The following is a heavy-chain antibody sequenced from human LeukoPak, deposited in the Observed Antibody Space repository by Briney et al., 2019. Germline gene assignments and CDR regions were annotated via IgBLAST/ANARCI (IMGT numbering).Heavy chain of an antibody. CDR3: ADLGSRD. Sequence: GGSLRLSCAASGFTFSSAWMTWVRRAPGKGLEWVATIKDDGSDKYYVDSVKGRFTISRDNAKKSLWLQMNSLRVEDTAMYYCADLGSRDWGQGTLVTVSS. J-gene: IGHJ4*02. CDR1: GFTFSSAW. CDR2: IKDDGSDK. D-gene: IGHD3-16*01. V-gene: IGHV3-7*01.